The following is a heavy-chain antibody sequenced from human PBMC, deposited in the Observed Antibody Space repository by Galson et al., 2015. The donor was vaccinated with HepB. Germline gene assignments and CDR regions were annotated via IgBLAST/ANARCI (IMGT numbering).Heavy chain of an antibody. CDR1: GFSLSTSGVG. J-gene: IGHJ4*02. CDR2: IYWDDDK. V-gene: IGHV2-5*02. Sequence: PALVKPTQTLTLTCTFSGFSLSTSGVGVGWIRQPPGKALEWLALIYWDDDKRYSPSLKSRLTITKDTSKNQVVLTMTNMDPVDTATYYCAHSPPEKYYYDSSGYHYEYYFDYWGQGTLVTVSS. CDR3: AHSPPEKYYYDSSGYHYEYYFDY. D-gene: IGHD3-22*01.